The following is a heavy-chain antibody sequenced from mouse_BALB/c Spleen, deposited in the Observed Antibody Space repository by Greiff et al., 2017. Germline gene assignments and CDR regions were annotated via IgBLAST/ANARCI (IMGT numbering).Heavy chain of an antibody. CDR1: GFTFSSYT. V-gene: IGHV5-6-4*01. J-gene: IGHJ2*01. D-gene: IGHD1-1*01. CDR2: ISSGGSYT. Sequence: DVKLVESGGGLVKPGGSLKLSCAASGFTFSSYTMSWVRQTPEKRLEWVATISSGGSYTYYPDSVKGRFTISRDNAKNTLYLQMSSLKSEDTAMYYCTREDYGSSWDYWGQGTTLTVSS. CDR3: TREDYGSSWDY.